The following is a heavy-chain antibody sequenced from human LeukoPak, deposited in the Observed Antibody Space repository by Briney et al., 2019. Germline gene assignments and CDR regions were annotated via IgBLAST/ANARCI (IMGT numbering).Heavy chain of an antibody. V-gene: IGHV3-64D*06. CDR3: VKLDLGYYYHT. CDR1: GFTFSYYA. J-gene: IGHJ5*02. Sequence: GGSLRLSCVASGFTFSYYAMHWVRQAPGKGLEYVSTINNNGNSASYANSVKGRFTISRDNSRNTLFLQMSSLRAEDTAMYYCVKLDLGYYYHTWGQGTLVTVSS. D-gene: IGHD3-22*01. CDR2: INNNGNSA.